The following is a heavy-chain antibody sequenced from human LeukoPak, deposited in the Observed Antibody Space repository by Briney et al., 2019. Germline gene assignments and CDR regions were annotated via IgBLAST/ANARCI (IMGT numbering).Heavy chain of an antibody. D-gene: IGHD2-2*01. V-gene: IGHV1-2*02. CDR3: ARGSGTSWFDY. CDR1: GYTFTSYY. CDR2: INPRSGGT. Sequence: ASVKVSCKASGYTFTSYYMHWVRQAPGQGLEWMGWINPRSGGTNYGEKFRGRVTMTRDTSITTAYMELSSLRFDDTAVYYCARGSGTSWFDYWGQGTLVTVSS. J-gene: IGHJ4*02.